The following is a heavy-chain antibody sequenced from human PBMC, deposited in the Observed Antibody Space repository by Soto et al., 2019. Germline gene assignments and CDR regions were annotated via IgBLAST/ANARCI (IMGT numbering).Heavy chain of an antibody. J-gene: IGHJ2*01. CDR3: AIFTAWTTVVNWYFDL. D-gene: IGHD4-17*01. CDR2: INSDGSST. CDR1: GFTFSSYW. V-gene: IGHV3-74*01. Sequence: GESLKISCAASGFTFSSYWMHWVRQAPGKGLVWVSRINSDGSSTSYADSVKGRFTISRDNAKNTLYLQMNSLRAEDTAVYYCAIFTAWTTVVNWYFDLWGRGTLVTVSS.